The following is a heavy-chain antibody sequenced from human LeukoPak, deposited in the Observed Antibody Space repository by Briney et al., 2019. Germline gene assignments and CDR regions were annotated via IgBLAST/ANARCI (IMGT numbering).Heavy chain of an antibody. D-gene: IGHD6-25*01. Sequence: SETLSLTCTVSGGPISNYYWTWIRQSPGQGLEWIGYVYNSGITDYNPSLKSRLTISVETSKNQFSLKLSSMTAADTAVYYCARSRGLAGAATVIDYWGQGTLVTVSS. CDR1: GGPISNYY. J-gene: IGHJ4*02. CDR2: VYNSGIT. CDR3: ARSRGLAGAATVIDY. V-gene: IGHV4-59*08.